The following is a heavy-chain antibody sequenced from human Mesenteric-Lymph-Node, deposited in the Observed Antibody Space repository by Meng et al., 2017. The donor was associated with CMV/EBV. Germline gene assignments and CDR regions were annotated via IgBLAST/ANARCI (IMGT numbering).Heavy chain of an antibody. D-gene: IGHD5-18*01. CDR2: ISWDGDST. CDR3: ASAAMAPVYYYYGMDV. J-gene: IGHJ6*02. CDR1: GFTFDDYT. Sequence: GESLKISCAASGFTFDDYTMHWVRQAPGKGLEWVSLISWDGDSTYYADSVKGRFTISRDNSKNSLYLQMNSLRAEDTAVYYCASAAMAPVYYYYGMDVWGQGTTVTVSS. V-gene: IGHV3-43*01.